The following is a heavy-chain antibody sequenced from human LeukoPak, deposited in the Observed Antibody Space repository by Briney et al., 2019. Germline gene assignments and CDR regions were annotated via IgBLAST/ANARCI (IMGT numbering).Heavy chain of an antibody. Sequence: SETLSLTCTVSGGSLSSYYWSWLRQPPGKGLEWIGYIYYSGSTNYNPSLKSRVTISVDTSKKQFSLKLSSVTAADTAVYYCATGGYDSSGYYYDYWGQGTLVTVSS. CDR3: ATGGYDSSGYYYDY. CDR2: IYYSGST. CDR1: GGSLSSYY. J-gene: IGHJ4*02. V-gene: IGHV4-59*08. D-gene: IGHD3-22*01.